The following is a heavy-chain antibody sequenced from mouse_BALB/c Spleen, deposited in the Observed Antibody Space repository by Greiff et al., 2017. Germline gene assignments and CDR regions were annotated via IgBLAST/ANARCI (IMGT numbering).Heavy chain of an antibody. V-gene: IGHV3-2*02. Sequence: EVKLVESGPGLVKPSQSLSLTCTVTGYSITSDYAWNWIRQFPGNKLEWMGYISYSGSTSYNPSLKSRISITRDTSKNQFFLQLNSVTTEDTATYYCARSLTGDWYFDVWGAGTTVTVSS. CDR3: ARSLTGDWYFDV. J-gene: IGHJ1*01. D-gene: IGHD4-1*01. CDR2: ISYSGST. CDR1: GYSITSDYA.